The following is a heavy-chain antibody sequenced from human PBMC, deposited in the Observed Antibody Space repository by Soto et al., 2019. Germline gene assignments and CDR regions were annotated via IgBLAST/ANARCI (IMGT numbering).Heavy chain of an antibody. D-gene: IGHD4-17*01. CDR3: ARDSEVDYGGYDSYYYYHMDD. CDR2: ISGRGGST. Sequence: EVQLLESGGGLVQPGGALRLSCAASGFTFRSYAMNWVRQAPGKGLEWVSAISGRGGSTYYADSVKGRFTISRDDSKSTLFLPMNSLRAEDTAFSYSARDSEVDYGGYDSYYYYHMDDWGKGTTVIVSS. CDR1: GFTFRSYA. J-gene: IGHJ6*03. V-gene: IGHV3-23*01.